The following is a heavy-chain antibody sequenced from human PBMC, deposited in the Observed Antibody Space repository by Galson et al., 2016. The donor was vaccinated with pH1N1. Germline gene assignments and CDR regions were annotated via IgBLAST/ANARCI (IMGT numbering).Heavy chain of an antibody. J-gene: IGHJ6*02. D-gene: IGHD1-20*01. CDR3: ATSSPHITVPTGFFGLDG. CDR1: TYSFSGYY. CDR2: ISPDSGGT. V-gene: IGHV1-2*04. Sequence: SVKVSCKASTYSFSGYYIHWARQAPGQGLEWMGWISPDSGGTVYAQKCQDWATMTWDTSISTTYMEGTRLTSDDTAVYFCATSSPHITVPTGFFGLDGWGQGTTVTVSS.